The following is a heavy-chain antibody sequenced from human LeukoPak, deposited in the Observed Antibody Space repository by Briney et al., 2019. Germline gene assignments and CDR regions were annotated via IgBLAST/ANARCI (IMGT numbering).Heavy chain of an antibody. J-gene: IGHJ5*02. CDR3: ARGGSTGTNLNWVDP. CDR2: IYYSGST. V-gene: IGHV4-59*01. Sequence: PSETLSLTCTLSVGSISSYYWSWIRQPPGKGLEGFGYIYYSGSTNYNPSLKSRVTISVDTSKNQFSLKLSSVPDADTAVYYCARGGSTGTNLNWVDPWGQGTLVTVSS. D-gene: IGHD1-1*01. CDR1: VGSISSYY.